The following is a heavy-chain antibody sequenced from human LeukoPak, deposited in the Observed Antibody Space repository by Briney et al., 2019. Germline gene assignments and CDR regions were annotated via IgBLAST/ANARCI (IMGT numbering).Heavy chain of an antibody. Sequence: SETLSLTCTVSGGSITNYYWSWIRQPPGQGLEWIGYVYYSGSTNYNPSLKSRVTISVDTSKNQFSLKLSSVPAADTTVYYCAATMVRGVHTHFDYWGQGTLVTVSS. CDR2: VYYSGST. CDR3: AATMVRGVHTHFDY. CDR1: GGSITNYY. D-gene: IGHD3-10*01. V-gene: IGHV4-59*08. J-gene: IGHJ4*02.